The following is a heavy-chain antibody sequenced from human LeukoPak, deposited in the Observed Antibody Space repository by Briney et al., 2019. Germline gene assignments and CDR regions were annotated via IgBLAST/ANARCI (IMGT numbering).Heavy chain of an antibody. Sequence: SQTLSLTCTVSGGSISSGGYYWSWIRQHPGKGLEWIGYIYYTGITDYNPSLTSRVTISVDTSKNQFSLKLSSVTAADTAVYYCARFIGSSGYYDYWGHGTLVTVPS. V-gene: IGHV4-31*03. J-gene: IGHJ4*01. CDR2: IYYTGIT. CDR3: ARFIGSSGYYDY. D-gene: IGHD3-22*01. CDR1: GGSISSGGYY.